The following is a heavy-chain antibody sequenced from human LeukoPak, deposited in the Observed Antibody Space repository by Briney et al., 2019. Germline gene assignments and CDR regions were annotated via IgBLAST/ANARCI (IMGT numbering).Heavy chain of an antibody. CDR2: IKSKTDGGTT. V-gene: IGHV3-15*01. CDR1: GFTFSNAW. Sequence: GGSLRLSCAASGFTFSNAWMSWVRQAPGKGLEWVGRIKSKTDGGTTDYAAPVKGRFTISRDDSKNTLYLQMNSLKTEDTAVYYCAKDPYRASSGLVDYWGQGTLVTVSS. D-gene: IGHD5-12*01. CDR3: AKDPYRASSGLVDY. J-gene: IGHJ4*02.